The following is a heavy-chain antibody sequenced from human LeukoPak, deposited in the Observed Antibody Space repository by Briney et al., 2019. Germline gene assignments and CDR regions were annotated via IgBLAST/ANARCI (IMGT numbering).Heavy chain of an antibody. J-gene: IGHJ4*02. CDR2: INHSGST. CDR1: GGSFSGYY. D-gene: IGHD6-6*01. CDR3: ARYSSSSGSDFDY. V-gene: IGHV4-34*01. Sequence: SETLSLTCAVYGGSFSGYYWSWIRQPPGKGLEWIGEINHSGSTNYNPSLKSRVTISVDTSKNQFSLKLSSVTAADTAVYYCARYSSSSGSDFDYWGQGTLVTVSS.